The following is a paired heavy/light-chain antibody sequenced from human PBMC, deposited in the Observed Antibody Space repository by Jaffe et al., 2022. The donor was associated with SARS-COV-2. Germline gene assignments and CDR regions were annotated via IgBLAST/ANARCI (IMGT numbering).Light chain of an antibody. CDR1: QSISNY. V-gene: IGKV1-39*01. J-gene: IGKJ1*01. Sequence: DIQMTQSPSSLSASVGDRVTITCRASQSISNYLNWYQQKPGRAPKLLIYAASSLQSGVPSRFSGSGSGTDFTLTISSLQPEDFATYYCQQSYSTPPTFGQGTKVEIK. CDR3: QQSYSTPPT. CDR2: AAS.
Heavy chain of an antibody. CDR1: GYSFTSKW. D-gene: IGHD4-17*01. CDR2: IYPGDSDT. Sequence: EVQLVQSGAEVKKPGESLKISCKGSGYSFTSKWIAWVRQMPGKGLEWMGIIYPGDSDTRYSPSFQGQVTISVDKSISTAYLQWSSLKASDTAMYYCARSFKPRLGGDYVQGMQLDYWGQGTLVTVSS. CDR3: ARSFKPRLGGDYVQGMQLDY. V-gene: IGHV5-51*01. J-gene: IGHJ4*02.